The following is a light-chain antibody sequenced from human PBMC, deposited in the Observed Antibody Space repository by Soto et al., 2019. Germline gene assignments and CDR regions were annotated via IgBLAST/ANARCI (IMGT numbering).Light chain of an antibody. CDR3: QQYNSYPYT. CDR2: DAS. J-gene: IGKJ2*01. V-gene: IGKV1-5*01. CDR1: QSISSW. Sequence: DIXXTQSPSTLSASVGDRVTITCRASQSISSWLAWYQQKPGKAPKLLIYDASSLESGVPSRFSGSGSGTEFTLTISSLQPYDFATYYCQQYNSYPYTFGQGTKLEIK.